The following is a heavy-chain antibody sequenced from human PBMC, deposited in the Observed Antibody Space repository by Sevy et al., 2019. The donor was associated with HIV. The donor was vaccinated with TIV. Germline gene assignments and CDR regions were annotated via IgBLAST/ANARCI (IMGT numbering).Heavy chain of an antibody. Sequence: GGSLRLSCAASGFTFSSYSMNWVRQAPGKGLEWVSSISSSSSYIYYADSVKGRFTISRDNAKNSQYLQMNSLRAEDTAVYYCARAPEYYYDSSAIPLDYWGQGTLVTVSS. CDR3: ARAPEYYYDSSAIPLDY. CDR1: GFTFSSYS. D-gene: IGHD3-22*01. J-gene: IGHJ4*02. CDR2: ISSSSSYI. V-gene: IGHV3-21*01.